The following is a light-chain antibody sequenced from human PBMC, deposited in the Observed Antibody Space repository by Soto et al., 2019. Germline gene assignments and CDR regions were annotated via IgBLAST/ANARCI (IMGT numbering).Light chain of an antibody. CDR3: QQYDNWPLT. CDR2: GAS. J-gene: IGKJ4*01. CDR1: QSVNSH. V-gene: IGKV3-15*01. Sequence: EIVMTQSPVTLSVSPGDRATLSCRASQSVNSHLAWYQQKPGQAPRLLIYGASTRATAVPARFSGSGSVTEFTLTISSLQSEDVAVYSCQQYDNWPLTFGGGTKVEIK.